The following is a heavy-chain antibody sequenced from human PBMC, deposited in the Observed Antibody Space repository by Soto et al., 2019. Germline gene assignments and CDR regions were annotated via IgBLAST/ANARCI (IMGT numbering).Heavy chain of an antibody. CDR2: IYYSGST. D-gene: IGHD4-17*01. Sequence: SETLSLTCSVSGGSISSGGYYWSWIRQHPGKGLEWIGYIYYSGSTYYNPSLKSRVALSVDTSKNQFSLHLSSVTAADTALYYCARGPDYGDCKHYFDYWGQGTLVTVSS. V-gene: IGHV4-31*03. CDR1: GGSISSGGYY. J-gene: IGHJ4*02. CDR3: ARGPDYGDCKHYFDY.